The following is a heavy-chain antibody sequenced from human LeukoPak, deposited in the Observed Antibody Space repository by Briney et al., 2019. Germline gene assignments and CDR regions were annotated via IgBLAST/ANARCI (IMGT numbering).Heavy chain of an antibody. J-gene: IGHJ6*02. CDR1: GGTISSYH. CDR3: ARLRPLEGDYYYNVMDV. V-gene: IGHV4-59*01. D-gene: IGHD2-21*01. Sequence: PSETLTLSCRVSGGTISSYHRSWIRQPPGKGLEWIWYIYYSGSPNYNPSLKSRVTISVDTSKNQFSLNLNSVTAADTAVYYCARLRPLEGDYYYNVMDVWGQGTTVTVSS. CDR2: IYYSGSP.